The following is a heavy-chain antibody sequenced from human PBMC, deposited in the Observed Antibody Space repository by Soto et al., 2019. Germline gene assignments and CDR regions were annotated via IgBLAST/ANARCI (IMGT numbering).Heavy chain of an antibody. CDR3: ARDRPRWDIVVVPAASRGWFDP. J-gene: IGHJ5*02. CDR2: IIPIFGTA. V-gene: IGHV1-69*13. Sequence: SVKVSCKASGGTFSSYAISWVRQAPGQGLEWMGGIIPIFGTANYAQKFQGRVTITADESTSTAYMELSSLRSEDTAVYYCARDRPRWDIVVVPAASRGWFDPWGQGTLVTVSS. CDR1: GGTFSSYA. D-gene: IGHD2-2*01.